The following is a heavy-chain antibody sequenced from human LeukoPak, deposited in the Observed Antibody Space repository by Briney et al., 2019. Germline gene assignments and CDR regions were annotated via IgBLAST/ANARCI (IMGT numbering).Heavy chain of an antibody. Sequence: GGSLRLSCAASGFTFSGYAMSWVRQAPGKGLEWVSAISGSGGSTYYADSVKGRFTISRDNSKNTLYLQMNSLRAEDTAVYYCAKVPTHFDQTYSSGHSFDYWGQGTLVTVSS. D-gene: IGHD6-19*01. CDR2: ISGSGGST. J-gene: IGHJ4*02. CDR1: GFTFSGYA. V-gene: IGHV3-23*01. CDR3: AKVPTHFDQTYSSGHSFDY.